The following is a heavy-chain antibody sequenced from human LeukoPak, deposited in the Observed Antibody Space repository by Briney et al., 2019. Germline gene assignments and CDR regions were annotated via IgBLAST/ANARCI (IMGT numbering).Heavy chain of an antibody. CDR2: ISGSGGGT. Sequence: GGPLRLSCAASGFTFSSYAMSCLHQAPGKGLEWVSAISGSGGGTFYADSVKGRFTISRDNSKNTLYLQMNSLRAEDTAVYYCAKDPPGSYYPWFRPENHDYWGQGTLVTVSS. CDR3: AKDPPGSYYPWFRPENHDY. CDR1: GFTFSSYA. J-gene: IGHJ4*02. V-gene: IGHV3-23*01. D-gene: IGHD1-26*01.